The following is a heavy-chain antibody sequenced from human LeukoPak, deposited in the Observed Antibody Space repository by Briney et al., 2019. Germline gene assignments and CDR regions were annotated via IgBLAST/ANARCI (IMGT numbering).Heavy chain of an antibody. CDR3: ARGDIPDF. D-gene: IGHD2-21*01. CDR2: ILHSGKT. Sequence: SETLSLPCGVSGYSISSGYYWGWIRQSPGKGLEWIGSILHSGKTYYNLSLKSRVTISVDTSKNQFSLKLSSVTAADTAVYYCARGDIPDFWGQGTLVTVSS. V-gene: IGHV4-38-2*01. CDR1: GYSISSGYY. J-gene: IGHJ5*01.